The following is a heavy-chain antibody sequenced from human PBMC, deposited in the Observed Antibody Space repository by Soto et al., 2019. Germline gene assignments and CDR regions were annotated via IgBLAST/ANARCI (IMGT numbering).Heavy chain of an antibody. D-gene: IGHD3-10*01. CDR2: ISHSGST. CDR3: ARALIGPLLWFGESPPNWFDP. CDR1: GGSISSGGYS. J-gene: IGHJ5*02. V-gene: IGHV4-30-2*01. Sequence: NPSETLSLTCAVSGGSISSGGYSWSWIRQPPGKDLECIGYISHSGSTYYNPSLKCRVAIAVDTSKNQFSLKLSSVTAADTAVYYCARALIGPLLWFGESPPNWFDPWGQGTLVTVSS.